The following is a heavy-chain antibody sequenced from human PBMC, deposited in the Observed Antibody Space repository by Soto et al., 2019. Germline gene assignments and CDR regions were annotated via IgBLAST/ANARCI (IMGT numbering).Heavy chain of an antibody. CDR3: ANDLGYCSSTSCYPVYGMDV. CDR1: GFTFDDYA. V-gene: IGHV3-9*01. D-gene: IGHD2-2*01. CDR2: ISWNSGSI. Sequence: HPGGSLRLSCAASGFTFDDYAMHWVRQAPGKGLEWVSGISWNSGSIGYADSVKGRFTISRDNAKNSLYLQMNSLRAEDSALYYCANDLGYCSSTSCYPVYGMDVWGQGTTVTVSS. J-gene: IGHJ6*02.